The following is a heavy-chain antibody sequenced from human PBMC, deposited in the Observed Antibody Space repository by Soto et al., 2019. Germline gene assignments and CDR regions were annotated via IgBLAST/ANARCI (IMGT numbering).Heavy chain of an antibody. Sequence: ASVKVSCKASGYTFTSYDMHWVRQAPGQRLEWMGWINAGNGNTKYSQKFQGRVTITRDTSASTAYMELSSLRSEDTAVYYCSYGSGSFGNYYYGMDVWGQGTTVTVSS. V-gene: IGHV1-3*01. D-gene: IGHD3-10*01. CDR2: INAGNGNT. J-gene: IGHJ6*02. CDR1: GYTFTSYD. CDR3: SYGSGSFGNYYYGMDV.